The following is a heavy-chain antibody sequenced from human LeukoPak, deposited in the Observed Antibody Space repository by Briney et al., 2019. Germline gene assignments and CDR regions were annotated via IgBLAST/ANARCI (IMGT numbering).Heavy chain of an antibody. V-gene: IGHV3-7*04. CDR1: GFTFSTYW. CDR3: ARNMGDY. CDR2: INQDGSEK. Sequence: SEGSLRLSCTASGFTFSTYWMTWVRQAPGKGLEWVANINQDGSEKNYVDSVKGRFTISRDNAKNSLYLQMNSLRAEDTAVYYCARNMGDYWGQGTLVTVSS. D-gene: IGHD2/OR15-2a*01. J-gene: IGHJ4*02.